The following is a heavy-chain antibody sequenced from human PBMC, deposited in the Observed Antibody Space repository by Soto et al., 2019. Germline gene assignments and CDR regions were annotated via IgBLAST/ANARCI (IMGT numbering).Heavy chain of an antibody. V-gene: IGHV5-10-1*01. CDR2: IDPSDSYT. CDR3: ARRHILTGQYYSDY. D-gene: IGHD3-9*01. Sequence: GESLKISCQGSGYSFASYWISGVRQMPGKGLEWMGRIDPSDSYTNYSPSFQGHVTISADKSISTAYLQWSSLKASDTAMYYCARRHILTGQYYSDYWGQGTLVTVSS. J-gene: IGHJ4*02. CDR1: GYSFASYW.